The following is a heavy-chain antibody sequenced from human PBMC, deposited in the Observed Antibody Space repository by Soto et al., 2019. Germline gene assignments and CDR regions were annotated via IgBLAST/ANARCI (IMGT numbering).Heavy chain of an antibody. V-gene: IGHV1-3*01. CDR3: GRHRDFFDFCRNHPDPLAL. CDR2: LTASTAHT. CDR1: SYTMPSPS. D-gene: IGHD3-3*01. J-gene: IGHJ2*01. Sequence: PENRACKTSSYTMPSPSIHFVRQAPGQNLDSLGWLTASTAHTTYSHKFPGSVTITRDTYASPVYMELSSLRSEDTAVYYCGRHRDFFDFCRNHPDPLALRGRGT.